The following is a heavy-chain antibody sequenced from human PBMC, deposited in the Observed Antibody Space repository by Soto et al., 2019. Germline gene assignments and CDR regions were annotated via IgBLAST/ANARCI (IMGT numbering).Heavy chain of an antibody. CDR2: ISAYNGNT. CDR1: GYTFTMYG. D-gene: IGHD3-22*01. Sequence: QVQLVQSGGEVKKPGASVKVSCKASGYTFTMYGISWVRQAPGQGLEWMGWISAYNGNTDYAQKVQGRLTMTTDTTTRSVXXEVRSLRSDDTAVYYCARQEYYYDSSGNGGTEFDSWGQGTLVTVSS. CDR3: ARQEYYYDSSGNGGTEFDS. V-gene: IGHV1-18*01. J-gene: IGHJ4*02.